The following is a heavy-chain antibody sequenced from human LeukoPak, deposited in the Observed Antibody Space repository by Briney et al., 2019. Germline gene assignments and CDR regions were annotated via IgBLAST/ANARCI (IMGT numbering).Heavy chain of an antibody. V-gene: IGHV4-34*01. D-gene: IGHD1-26*01. CDR3: ARGGVGYFDY. CDR1: GGSFSGYY. CDR2: INHSGST. Sequence: PSETLSLTCAVYGGSFSGYYWSWIRQPPGKGLEWIGEINHSGSTNYNPSLKSRVTTSVDTSKNQFSLKLSSVTAADTAVYYCARGGVGYFDYWGQGTLVTVSS. J-gene: IGHJ4*02.